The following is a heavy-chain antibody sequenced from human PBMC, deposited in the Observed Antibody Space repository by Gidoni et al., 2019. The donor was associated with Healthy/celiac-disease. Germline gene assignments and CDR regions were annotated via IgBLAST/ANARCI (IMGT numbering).Heavy chain of an antibody. D-gene: IGHD2-2*01. CDR2: INHSGST. CDR1: GVSFRGYY. V-gene: IGHV4-34*01. CDR3: ARVGGDCSSTSCYETYWYFDL. Sequence: QVQLQQWGAGRLKPSETLSLTCAVYGVSFRGYYWSWIRQPPGKGLEWSGEINHSGSTNYNPSLKSRVTISVDTSKNQFSLKLSSVTAADTAVYYCARVGGDCSSTSCYETYWYFDLWGRGTLVTVSS. J-gene: IGHJ2*01.